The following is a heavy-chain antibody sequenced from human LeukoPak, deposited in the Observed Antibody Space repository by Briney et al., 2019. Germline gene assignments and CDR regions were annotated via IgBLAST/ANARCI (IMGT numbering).Heavy chain of an antibody. CDR3: ARGVAGSYYYYMDV. CDR2: INPNSGGT. J-gene: IGHJ6*03. CDR1: GYTFTSYG. V-gene: IGHV1-2*02. Sequence: ASVKVSCKASGYTFTSYGISWVRQAPGQGLEWMGWINPNSGGTNYAQKFQGRVTMTRDTSISTAYMELSRLTSDDTAVYYCARGVAGSYYYYMDVWGKGTTVTISS. D-gene: IGHD6-19*01.